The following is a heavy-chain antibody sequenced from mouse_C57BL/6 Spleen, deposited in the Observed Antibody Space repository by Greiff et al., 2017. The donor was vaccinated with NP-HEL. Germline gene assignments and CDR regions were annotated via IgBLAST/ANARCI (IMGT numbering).Heavy chain of an antibody. Sequence: EVQRVESGGDLVKPGGSLKLSCAASGFTFSSYGMSWVRQTPDKRLEWVATISSGGSYTYYPDSVKGRFTISRDNAKNTLYLQMSSLKSEDTAMYYCARHDDGYLFAYWGQGTLVTVSA. V-gene: IGHV5-6*01. CDR1: GFTFSSYG. CDR3: ARHDDGYLFAY. J-gene: IGHJ3*01. CDR2: ISSGGSYT. D-gene: IGHD2-3*01.